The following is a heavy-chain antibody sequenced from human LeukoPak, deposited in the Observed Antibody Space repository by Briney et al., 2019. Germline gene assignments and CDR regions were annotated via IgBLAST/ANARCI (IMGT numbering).Heavy chain of an antibody. D-gene: IGHD3-22*01. J-gene: IGHJ4*02. CDR2: ISGSSSYI. CDR3: ARDPTYYYDSSGYFPPDY. V-gene: IGHV3-21*01. Sequence: GGSLRLSCAASGFTFSSYSMNWVRQAPGKGLEWVSSISGSSSYIYYADSVKGRFTISRDNAKNSLYLQMNSLRAEDTAVYYCARDPTYYYDSSGYFPPDYWGQGTLVTVSS. CDR1: GFTFSSYS.